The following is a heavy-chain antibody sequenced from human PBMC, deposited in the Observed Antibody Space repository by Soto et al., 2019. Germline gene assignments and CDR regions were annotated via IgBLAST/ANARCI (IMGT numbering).Heavy chain of an antibody. CDR3: ARRASSSPRGNWFDP. CDR1: GGSISSYY. Sequence: SETLSLTCTVSGGSISSYYWSWIRQPPGKGLEWIGYIYYSGSTNYNPSLKSRVTISVDTSKNQFSLKLSSVTAADTAVYYCARRASSSPRGNWFDPWGQRTLVTVSS. V-gene: IGHV4-59*01. D-gene: IGHD6-6*01. CDR2: IYYSGST. J-gene: IGHJ5*02.